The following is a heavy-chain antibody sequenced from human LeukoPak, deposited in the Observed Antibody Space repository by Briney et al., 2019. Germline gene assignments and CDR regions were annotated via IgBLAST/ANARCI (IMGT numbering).Heavy chain of an antibody. CDR1: GFTFDDYA. V-gene: IGHV3-30-3*01. J-gene: IGHJ4*02. D-gene: IGHD6-19*01. CDR2: ISYDGSNK. Sequence: GGSLRLSCAASGFTFDDYAMHWVRQAPGKGLEWVAVISYDGSNKYYADSVKGRFTISRDNSKNTLYLQMNSLRAEDTAVYYCARDPAASSGWLGGYWGQGTLVTVSS. CDR3: ARDPAASSGWLGGY.